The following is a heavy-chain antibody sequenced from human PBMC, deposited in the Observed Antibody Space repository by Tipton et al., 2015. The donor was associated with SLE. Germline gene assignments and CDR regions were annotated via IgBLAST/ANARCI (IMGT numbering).Heavy chain of an antibody. D-gene: IGHD6-13*01. CDR1: GGSISSGSYY. J-gene: IGHJ4*02. Sequence: TLSLTCTVSGGSISSGSYYWSWIRQPAGKGLEWIGRIYTSGSTYYNPSLKSRVTISVDTSKNQFSLKLSSVTAADTAVYYCARLVSWPYYFDYWGQGTLVTVSS. CDR3: ARLVSWPYYFDY. CDR2: IYTSGST. V-gene: IGHV4-61*02.